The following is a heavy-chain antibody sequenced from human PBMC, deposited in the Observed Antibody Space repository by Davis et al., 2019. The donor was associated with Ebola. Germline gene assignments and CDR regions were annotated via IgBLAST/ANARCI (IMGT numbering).Heavy chain of an antibody. J-gene: IGHJ4*02. Sequence: MPSETLSLTCTVSGGSISSYYWSWIRQPPGKGLEWIGYIYHSGTTNYNPSLRGRVTISVDTSKNQFSLNLSSVTAADTAVYYCARSGILSAGRGHFDNWGQGTLVTVSS. V-gene: IGHV4-59*01. CDR1: GGSISSYY. CDR2: IYHSGTT. CDR3: ARSGILSAGRGHFDN. D-gene: IGHD6-13*01.